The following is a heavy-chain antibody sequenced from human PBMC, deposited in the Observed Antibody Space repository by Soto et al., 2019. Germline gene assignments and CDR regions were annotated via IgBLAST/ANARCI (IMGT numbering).Heavy chain of an antibody. CDR3: VRQVGATGSYSYAV. Sequence: SETLSLTCTVTGASVINDYWNWIRQPPGKGLEWIGFVYDSGSTSYNSSLKSRLTISVDTSKNQFSLKLSSVTAADTAVYYCVRQVGATGSYSYAVWGQGTTVTVS. CDR1: GASVINDY. CDR2: VYDSGST. J-gene: IGHJ3*01. D-gene: IGHD1-26*01. V-gene: IGHV4-59*02.